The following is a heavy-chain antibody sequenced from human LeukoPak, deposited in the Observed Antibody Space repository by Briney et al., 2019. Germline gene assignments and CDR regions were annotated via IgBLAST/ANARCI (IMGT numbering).Heavy chain of an antibody. Sequence: ASVKVSCKASGYTFTSYGISWVRQAPGQGLEWMGWINPNSGGTNYAQKLQGRVTMTRDTSISTVYMELSRLRSDDTAVYYCARSKVYPNDYWGQGTLVTVSS. J-gene: IGHJ4*02. CDR2: INPNSGGT. D-gene: IGHD1-14*01. CDR1: GYTFTSYG. CDR3: ARSKVYPNDY. V-gene: IGHV1-2*02.